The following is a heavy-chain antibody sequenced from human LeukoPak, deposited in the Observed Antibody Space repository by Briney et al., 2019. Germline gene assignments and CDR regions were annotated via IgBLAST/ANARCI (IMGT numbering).Heavy chain of an antibody. CDR1: GGSISSYY. Sequence: SETLSLTCTVSGGSISSYYWSWIRQPPGKGLEWIGYIYYSGSTNYNPSPKSRVTISVDTSKNQFSLKLSSVTAADTAVYYCARLSWDSSGYYPDAFDIWGQGTMVTVSS. J-gene: IGHJ3*02. D-gene: IGHD3-22*01. V-gene: IGHV4-59*08. CDR2: IYYSGST. CDR3: ARLSWDSSGYYPDAFDI.